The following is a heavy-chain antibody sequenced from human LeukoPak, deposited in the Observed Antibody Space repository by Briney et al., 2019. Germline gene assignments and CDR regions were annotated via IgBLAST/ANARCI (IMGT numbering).Heavy chain of an antibody. J-gene: IGHJ4*02. CDR2: IKKDGSEK. CDR1: GFTFSSYW. CDR3: ARDWRYYYDSSGNSFDY. Sequence: GGSLRLSCAASGFTFSSYWMSWVRQAPGKGLEWVANIKKDGSEKYYVDSVKGRFTISRDNAKNSLYLQMNSLRAEDTAVYYCARDWRYYYDSSGNSFDYWGQGNLVTVSS. D-gene: IGHD3-22*01. V-gene: IGHV3-7*01.